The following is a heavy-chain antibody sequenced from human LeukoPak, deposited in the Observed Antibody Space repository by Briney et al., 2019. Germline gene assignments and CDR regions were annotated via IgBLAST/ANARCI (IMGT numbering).Heavy chain of an antibody. J-gene: IGHJ5*02. CDR1: GLPFSSYA. CDR2: ISHTGSST. Sequence: GGSLRLSCAASGLPFSSYAMTWVRQAPGKGLEWVSVISHTGSSTYYADSVKGRFTISRDNSKNTLYLQMNSLRAEDTAVYHCAKDGCSSTTCYSNSWGQGTLVTVSS. V-gene: IGHV3-23*01. CDR3: AKDGCSSTTCYSNS. D-gene: IGHD2-2*01.